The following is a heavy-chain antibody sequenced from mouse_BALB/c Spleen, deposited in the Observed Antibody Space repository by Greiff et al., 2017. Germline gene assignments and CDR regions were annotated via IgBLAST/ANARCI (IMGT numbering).Heavy chain of an antibody. V-gene: IGHV2-9-2*01. J-gene: IGHJ3*01. CDR2: ICTGGGT. CDR3: VRGGCYWFAY. D-gene: IGHD3-2*02. CDR1: GFSLTSYD. Sequence: VQLVESGPGLVAPSQSLSITCTVSGFSLTSYDISWIRQPPGKGLEWLGVICTGGGTNYNSAFMSRLSISKDNSKSQVFLKMNSLQTDDTAIYYCVRGGCYWFAYWGQGTLVTVSA.